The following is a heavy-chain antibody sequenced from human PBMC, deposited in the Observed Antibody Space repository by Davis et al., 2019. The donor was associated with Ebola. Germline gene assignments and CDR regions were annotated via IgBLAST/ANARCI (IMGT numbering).Heavy chain of an antibody. D-gene: IGHD4-23*01. CDR1: GYTFTTYG. CDR3: ARLSGYGGKPGAFDI. J-gene: IGHJ3*02. Sequence: ASVKVSCKASGYTFTTYGISWVRQAPGQGLEWMGWISAYNGNTSYAQKFQGRVTMTRDTSTSTVYMELSSLRSEDTAVYYCARLSGYGGKPGAFDIWGQGTMVTVSS. CDR2: ISAYNGNT. V-gene: IGHV1-18*01.